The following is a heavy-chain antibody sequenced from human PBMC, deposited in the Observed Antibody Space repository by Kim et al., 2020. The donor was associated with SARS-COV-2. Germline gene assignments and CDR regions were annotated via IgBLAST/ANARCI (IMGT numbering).Heavy chain of an antibody. V-gene: IGHV4-39*07. D-gene: IGHD3-22*01. CDR1: GGSISSSSYY. J-gene: IGHJ3*02. CDR2: IYYSGST. Sequence: SETLSLTCTVSGGSISSSSYYWGWIRQPPGKGLEWIGSIYYSGSTYYNPSLKSRVTISVDTSKNQFSLKLSSVTAADTAVYYCARGLITMIVTSHAFDIWGQGTMVTVSS. CDR3: ARGLITMIVTSHAFDI.